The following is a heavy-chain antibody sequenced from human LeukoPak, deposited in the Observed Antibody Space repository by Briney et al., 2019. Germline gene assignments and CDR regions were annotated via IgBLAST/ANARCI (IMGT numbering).Heavy chain of an antibody. D-gene: IGHD3-22*01. CDR3: ARDPASIDSSGYSYGF. V-gene: IGHV3-48*03. CDR2: ISSSGSAI. Sequence: GGSLRLSCAASGFTFSSYEMNWVRQPPGKGLEWVSYISSSGSAIYYADSVKGRFTISRDNTRHSLYSQMNSLRAEDTAVYYCARDPASIDSSGYSYGFWGQGTLVTVSS. J-gene: IGHJ4*02. CDR1: GFTFSSYE.